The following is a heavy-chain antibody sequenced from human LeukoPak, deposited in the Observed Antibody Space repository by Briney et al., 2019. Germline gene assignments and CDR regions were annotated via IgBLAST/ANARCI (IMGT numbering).Heavy chain of an antibody. D-gene: IGHD3-16*01. V-gene: IGHV1-18*01. J-gene: IGHJ3*02. Sequence: ASVKVSCKASGYSFTSYGISWVRQAPGQGLEWMGWISAYNGNTNYAQKLQGRVTMTTDTSTSTAYMELRSLRSDDTAVYYCARAFTSLDAFDIWGQGTMVTVSS. CDR3: ARAFTSLDAFDI. CDR2: ISAYNGNT. CDR1: GYSFTSYG.